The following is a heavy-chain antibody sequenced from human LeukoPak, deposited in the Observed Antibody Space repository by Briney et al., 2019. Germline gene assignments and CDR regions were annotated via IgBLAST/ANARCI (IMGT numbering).Heavy chain of an antibody. J-gene: IGHJ5*02. Sequence: GGSLRLSCAASGSTFSSYAMSWVRQAPGKGLEWVSAISGSGGSTYYADSVKGRFTISRDNSKNTLYLQMNSLRAEDTAVYYCAKDARRAIFGVVIGNWFDPWGQGTLVTVSS. CDR1: GSTFSSYA. CDR2: ISGSGGST. D-gene: IGHD3-3*01. CDR3: AKDARRAIFGVVIGNWFDP. V-gene: IGHV3-23*01.